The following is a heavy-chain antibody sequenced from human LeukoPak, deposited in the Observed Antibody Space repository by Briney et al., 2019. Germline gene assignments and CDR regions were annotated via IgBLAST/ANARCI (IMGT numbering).Heavy chain of an antibody. CDR3: ARDKDDRYCSSTSCLYYYYGMDV. CDR2: MNPNSGNT. V-gene: IGHV1-8*01. D-gene: IGHD2-2*01. Sequence: ASGKVSCKASGYTFSNYDINWVRQATGQGLEWMGWMNPNSGNTGYAQKFQGRVTMTRNTSISTAYMELSSLRSEDTAVYYCARDKDDRYCSSTSCLYYYYGMDVWGQGTTVTVSS. CDR1: GYTFSNYD. J-gene: IGHJ6*02.